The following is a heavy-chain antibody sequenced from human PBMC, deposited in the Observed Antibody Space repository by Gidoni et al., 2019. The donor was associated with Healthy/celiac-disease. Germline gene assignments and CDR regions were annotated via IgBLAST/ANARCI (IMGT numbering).Heavy chain of an antibody. CDR3: TTEVALRDYNRYYYYGMDV. D-gene: IGHD4-4*01. Sequence: EVQLVESGGGLVKPGGSLRLSCAASGFTFSNAWMSWVRQAPGKGLEWVGRIKSKTDGGTTDYAAPVKGRFTISRDDSKNTLYLQMNSLKTEDTAVYYCTTEVALRDYNRYYYYGMDVWGQGTTVTVSS. V-gene: IGHV3-15*01. CDR2: IKSKTDGGTT. CDR1: GFTFSNAW. J-gene: IGHJ6*02.